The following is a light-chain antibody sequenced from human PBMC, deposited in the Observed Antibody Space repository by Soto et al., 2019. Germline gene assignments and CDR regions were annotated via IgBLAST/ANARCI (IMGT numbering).Light chain of an antibody. V-gene: IGLV2-14*01. CDR1: SSDIGGYMY. J-gene: IGLJ2*01. CDR3: SSYTTRTTLVV. CDR2: EVT. Sequence: QSVLTQPASVTGSPGQSITISCTGASSDIGGYMYVSWYQQHPGKAPKLMIYEVTNRPSGVSDRFSGSKSGNTASLTISGLLAEDEANYYCSSYTTRTTLVVFGGGTKVTV.